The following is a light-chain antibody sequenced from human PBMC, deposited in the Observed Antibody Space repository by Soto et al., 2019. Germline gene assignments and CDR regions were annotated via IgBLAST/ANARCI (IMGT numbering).Light chain of an antibody. CDR2: GAS. CDR3: QHYVTSSIT. CDR1: QSVSSSY. V-gene: IGKV3-20*01. Sequence: EIVLTQSPGTLSLSPGERATLSCRASQSVSSSYLAWYQQKPGQAPRLLIYGASRRATGIPDRISGGGSGTDFTLTISRLEPDDFAVYYCQHYVTSSITFGQGTRLEI. J-gene: IGKJ5*01.